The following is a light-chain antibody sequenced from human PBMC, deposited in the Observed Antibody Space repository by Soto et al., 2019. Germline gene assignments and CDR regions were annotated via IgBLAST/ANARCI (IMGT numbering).Light chain of an antibody. CDR2: WAS. CDR3: QQYYSAPLT. Sequence: DIVMTQSPDSLAVSLGERATINCKSSQSVLYNSNSKNYLAWYQQKPGQPPKLLIYWASTRESGVPDRFSGSGSATDFTLTISSLQAEDVAVYYCQQYYSAPLTFGGGTKVEIK. V-gene: IGKV4-1*01. J-gene: IGKJ4*01. CDR1: QSVLYNSNSKNY.